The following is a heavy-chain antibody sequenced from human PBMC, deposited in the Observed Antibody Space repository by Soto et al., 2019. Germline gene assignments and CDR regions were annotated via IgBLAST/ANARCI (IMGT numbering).Heavy chain of an antibody. V-gene: IGHV3-23*01. CDR1: GFTFSSYA. CDR2: ISGSGGST. Sequence: GGSLRLSCAASGFTFSSYAMSWVRQAPGKGLEWVSAISGSGGSTYYADSVKGRFTISRDNSKNTLYLQMNSLRAEDTAVYYCAKGGDSSGWYEGFDDWGQGTLVTVSS. J-gene: IGHJ4*02. D-gene: IGHD6-13*01. CDR3: AKGGDSSGWYEGFDD.